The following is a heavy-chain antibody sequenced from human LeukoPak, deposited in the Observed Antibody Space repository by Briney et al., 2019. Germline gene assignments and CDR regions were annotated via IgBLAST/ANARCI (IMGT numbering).Heavy chain of an antibody. D-gene: IGHD4-17*01. Sequence: NPSETLSLTCGVSGASFDDYYWSWVRQPPGKGLEWLGEINHSGYTNDSPSLKSRVTLSIDTSRKQFSLNLRSVTVADAGIYYCTRMTTGHDYWGQGTLVTVSS. V-gene: IGHV4-34*01. CDR2: INHSGYT. CDR1: GASFDDYY. J-gene: IGHJ4*02. CDR3: TRMTTGHDY.